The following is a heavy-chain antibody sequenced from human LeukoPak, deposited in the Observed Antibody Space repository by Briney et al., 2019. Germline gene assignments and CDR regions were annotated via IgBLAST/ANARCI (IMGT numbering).Heavy chain of an antibody. CDR1: GFTFSSYS. D-gene: IGHD3-10*01. Sequence: GGSLRLSCAASGFTFSSYSMNWVRQAPGKGLEWVSYISSSSSTIYYADSVKGRFTISRDNAKNSLYLQMNSLRAEDTAVYYCARGRALPRSPYFDYWGQGTLVTVSS. V-gene: IGHV3-48*01. J-gene: IGHJ4*02. CDR2: ISSSSSTI. CDR3: ARGRALPRSPYFDY.